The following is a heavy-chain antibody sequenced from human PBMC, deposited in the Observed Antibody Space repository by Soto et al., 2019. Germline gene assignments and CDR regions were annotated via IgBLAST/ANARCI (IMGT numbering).Heavy chain of an antibody. CDR1: GCVVLGDY. CDR2: ISSSGSTI. D-gene: IGHD3-22*01. Sequence: HWGCVRLSGVAGGCVVLGDYMSWIRQAPGKGLEWVSYISSSGSTIYYADSVKGRFTISRDNAKNTLYMQMNSLRAEDTAVYYCARPYDRSGSYLPFDYWGQGTLVTVSS. CDR3: ARPYDRSGSYLPFDY. J-gene: IGHJ4*02. V-gene: IGHV3-11*01.